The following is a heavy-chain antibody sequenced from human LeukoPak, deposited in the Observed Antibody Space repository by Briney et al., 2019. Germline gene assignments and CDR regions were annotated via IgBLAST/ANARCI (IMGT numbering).Heavy chain of an antibody. Sequence: ETLSLTFSVSGGSISNYYWSWIRQPPGKGLEWIGSMYYSGSTNYNPSHKSRATISEDTSKKQFSLKLSSVTAADTAVYYCARAGYDTSGFWYFDLWGRGTLVTVSS. CDR3: ARAGYDTSGFWYFDL. CDR1: GGSISNYY. J-gene: IGHJ2*01. CDR2: MYYSGST. V-gene: IGHV4-59*01. D-gene: IGHD3-22*01.